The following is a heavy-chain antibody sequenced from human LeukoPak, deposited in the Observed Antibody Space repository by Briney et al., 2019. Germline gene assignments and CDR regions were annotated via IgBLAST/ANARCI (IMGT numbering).Heavy chain of an antibody. Sequence: GGSLRLSCAASGFTFSSYEMNWVRQAPGKGLEWVAVISYDGSNKYYADSVKGRFTISRDNSKNTLYLQMNSLRAEDTAVYYCAKAARVGATLSYWGQGTLVTVSS. CDR3: AKAARVGATLSY. J-gene: IGHJ4*02. CDR2: ISYDGSNK. V-gene: IGHV3-30*18. D-gene: IGHD1-26*01. CDR1: GFTFSSYE.